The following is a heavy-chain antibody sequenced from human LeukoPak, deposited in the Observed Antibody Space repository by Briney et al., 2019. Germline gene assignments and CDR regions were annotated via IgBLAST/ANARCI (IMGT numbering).Heavy chain of an antibody. CDR2: INPNSGVT. Sequence: ASVKVSCKGSGYTFSGYSMHWVRQAPGQGLEWMGRINPNSGVTYYAQKFQGRVTMTSDTSITTAYMELSSLTSDVTATYYCARDASNWSAFDSWGQGTLVIVSS. V-gene: IGHV1-2*06. CDR3: ARDASNWSAFDS. D-gene: IGHD1-20*01. J-gene: IGHJ5*01. CDR1: GYTFSGYS.